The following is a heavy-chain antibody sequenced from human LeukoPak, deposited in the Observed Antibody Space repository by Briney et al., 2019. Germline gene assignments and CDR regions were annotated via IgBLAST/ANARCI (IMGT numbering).Heavy chain of an antibody. CDR3: AGSSIAVAGFDY. CDR1: GGSFSGYY. CDR2: INHSGST. Sequence: SETLSLTCAVYGGSFSGYYWSWIRQPPGKGLEWIGEINHSGSTNYNPPLKSRVTISVDTSKNQFSLKLSSVTAADTAVYYCAGSSIAVAGFDYWGQGTLVTVSS. V-gene: IGHV4-34*01. D-gene: IGHD6-19*01. J-gene: IGHJ4*02.